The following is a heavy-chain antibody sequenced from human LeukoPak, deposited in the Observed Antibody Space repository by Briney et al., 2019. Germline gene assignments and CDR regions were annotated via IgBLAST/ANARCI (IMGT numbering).Heavy chain of an antibody. Sequence: PGGSLRLSCAASGFTFSTYGMSWVRQAPGKGLEWVSVISGGSTFYADSARGRFTISRDNSKNTLYLKMNTLRVEDTAIYYCAKRSLFGSGCPPYFDYWGQGTLVTVSS. CDR1: GFTFSTYG. CDR3: AKRSLFGSGCPPYFDY. CDR2: ISGGST. V-gene: IGHV3-23*01. D-gene: IGHD3-10*01. J-gene: IGHJ4*02.